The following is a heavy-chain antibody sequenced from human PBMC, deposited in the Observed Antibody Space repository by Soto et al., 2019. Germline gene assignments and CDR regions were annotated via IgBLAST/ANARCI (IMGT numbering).Heavy chain of an antibody. J-gene: IGHJ1*01. CDR2: QTGST. Sequence: QVQVQESGPGLVKPSETLSLTCAVSGVSVTSGSHHFLWIRQPPGKGLECIGQTGSTNYNPSLKSRISISVDTSKNQFSLNLSSVTSADTAVYYCGVYKAGSGGNGDCGQGTLVTISS. D-gene: IGHD6-19*01. CDR3: GVYKAGSGGNGD. V-gene: IGHV4-61*01. CDR1: GVSVTSGSHH.